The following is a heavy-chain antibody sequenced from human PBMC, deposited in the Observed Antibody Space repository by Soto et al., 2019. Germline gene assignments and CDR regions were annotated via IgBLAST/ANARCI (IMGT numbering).Heavy chain of an antibody. CDR1: GGSFSGYY. CDR2: INHSGST. V-gene: IGHV4-34*01. Sequence: QVQLQQWGAGLLKPSETLSLTCAVYGGSFSGYYWSWIRQPPGKGLEWIGEINHSGSTNYNPSLKSRVTISVDTSKNQFSRKLSSVTAADTAVYYCARTYSSSWSPFDYWGQGTLVTVSS. CDR3: ARTYSSSWSPFDY. D-gene: IGHD6-13*01. J-gene: IGHJ4*02.